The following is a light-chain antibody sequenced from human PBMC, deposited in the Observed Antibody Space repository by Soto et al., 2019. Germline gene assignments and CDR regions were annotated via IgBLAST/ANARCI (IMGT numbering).Light chain of an antibody. CDR3: QQYGSSPWIT. CDR2: GAS. CDR1: QRISNSY. Sequence: EIVLTQSPGTLSLSPGERATLSCRASQRISNSYLAWYQQKPGQAPRLLIYGASSRATGIPERFSGSGSVTDFTLTISRLEPEDFAVYYCQQYGSSPWITFGQGTRLRL. J-gene: IGKJ5*01. V-gene: IGKV3-20*01.